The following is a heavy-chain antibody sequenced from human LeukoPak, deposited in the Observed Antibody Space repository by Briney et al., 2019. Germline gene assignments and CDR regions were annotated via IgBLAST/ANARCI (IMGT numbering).Heavy chain of an antibody. J-gene: IGHJ4*02. CDR2: INHSGST. CDR3: AHGGSDYSNYGAVDY. V-gene: IGHV4-34*01. Sequence: SETLSLTCAVYGGSFSGYYWSWIRQPPGKGLEWIGEINHSGSTNYNPSLKSRVTISVDRSKNQFSLKLSSVTAADTAVYYCAHGGSDYSNYGAVDYWGQGTLVTVSS. CDR1: GGSFSGYY. D-gene: IGHD4-11*01.